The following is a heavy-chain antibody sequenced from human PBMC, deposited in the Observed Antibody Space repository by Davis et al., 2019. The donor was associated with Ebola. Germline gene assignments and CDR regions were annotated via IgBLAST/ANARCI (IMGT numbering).Heavy chain of an antibody. CDR1: GGSISSYY. J-gene: IGHJ6*02. V-gene: IGHV4-4*07. CDR2: IYTSGST. Sequence: PSETLSLTCTVSGGSISSYYWSWIRQPAGKGLEWIGRIYTSGSTNYNPSLKSRVTMSVDTSKNQFSLKLSSVTAADTAVYYCARDGWAAAESSYYGMDVWGQGTTVTVSS. D-gene: IGHD6-13*01. CDR3: ARDGWAAAESSYYGMDV.